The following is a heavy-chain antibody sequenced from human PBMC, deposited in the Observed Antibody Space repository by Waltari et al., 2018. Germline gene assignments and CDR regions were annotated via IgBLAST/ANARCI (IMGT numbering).Heavy chain of an antibody. V-gene: IGHV3-15*01. CDR3: TTVGYGDLSGY. CDR2: IKSKTDGGTT. Sequence: EVQLVESGGGLVKPGRSLRLSCAASGFTFSNARMSWVRQAPGKGLEWVGRIKSKTDGGTTDYAAPVKGRFTIASDDSKNTLDLQMNSLKTKDTAVYYCTTVGYGDLSGYWGQGTLVTVSS. J-gene: IGHJ4*02. CDR1: GFTFSNAR. D-gene: IGHD4-17*01.